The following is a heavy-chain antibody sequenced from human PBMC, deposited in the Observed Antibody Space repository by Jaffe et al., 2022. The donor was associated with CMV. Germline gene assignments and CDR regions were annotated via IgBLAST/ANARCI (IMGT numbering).Heavy chain of an antibody. Sequence: EVQLLESGGGLVQPGGSLRLSCTASGFSFDSYAMSWVRQAPGKGLEWVSSLSRSADYSYYVDSVRGRFTVSRDNSKNTLYLQMNSLRVEDTALYYCAKDRRGSYPGLVDYWGQGTLVTVSS. V-gene: IGHV3-23*01. D-gene: IGHD3-16*02. CDR3: AKDRRGSYPGLVDY. CDR2: LSRSADYS. CDR1: GFSFDSYA. J-gene: IGHJ4*02.